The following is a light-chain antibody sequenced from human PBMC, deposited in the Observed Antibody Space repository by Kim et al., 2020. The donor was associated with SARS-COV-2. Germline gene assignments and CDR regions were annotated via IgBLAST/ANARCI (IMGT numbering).Light chain of an antibody. V-gene: IGKV3-11*01. CDR2: DAS. CDR1: QSGSTS. J-gene: IGKJ5*01. CDR3: QQRSSWPPVT. Sequence: EIVLTQSPATLSLFPGERATLSCRVSQSGSTSLGWYQQKPGQAPRLLIYDASNRAAGIPARFSGSGSGTDFTLTISSLEPEDFAVYYCQQRSSWPPVTFGRGTRLEIK.